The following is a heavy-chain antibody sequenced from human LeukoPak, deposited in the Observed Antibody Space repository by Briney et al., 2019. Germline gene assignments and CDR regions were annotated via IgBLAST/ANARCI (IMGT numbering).Heavy chain of an antibody. CDR2: ISYDGSNK. CDR3: AREGNHYDILTGYYYPYYFDY. Sequence: PGRSLSLSCAASGFTFSSYAMHWVRQAPGKGLEWVAVISYDGSNKYYADSVKGRFTISRDNSKNTLYLQMNSLRAEDTAVYYCAREGNHYDILTGYYYPYYFDYWGQGTLVTVSS. V-gene: IGHV3-30-3*01. J-gene: IGHJ4*02. D-gene: IGHD3-9*01. CDR1: GFTFSSYA.